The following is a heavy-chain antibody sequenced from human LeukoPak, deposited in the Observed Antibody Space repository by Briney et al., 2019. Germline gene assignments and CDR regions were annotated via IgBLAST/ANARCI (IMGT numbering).Heavy chain of an antibody. V-gene: IGHV3-21*01. D-gene: IGHD3-3*01. CDR1: GFTFSSYS. CDR3: ARDSTYFWSGYDKEVYYYGMDV. J-gene: IGHJ6*02. CDR2: ISSSSSYI. Sequence: GGSLTLSCAASGFTFSSYSMNWVRQAPGKGLEWVSSISSSSSYISYADSVKGRFTISRDNAKNSLYLQMNSRRAEDTAGYYCARDSTYFWSGYDKEVYYYGMDVGGQETTVTVAS.